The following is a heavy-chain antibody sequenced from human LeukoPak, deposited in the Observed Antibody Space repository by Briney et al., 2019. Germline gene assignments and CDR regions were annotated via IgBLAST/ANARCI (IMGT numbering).Heavy chain of an antibody. D-gene: IGHD2-2*01. Sequence: GESLKISCKGSGYSFTSYWIGWVRQMPGKGLEWMGIIYPGDSDTRYSPSFQGQVTISADKSISTAYLQWSSLKASDTAMYYCARVFLGCSSTSCSGGGRFFDYWGQGTLVTVSS. CDR2: IYPGDSDT. CDR3: ARVFLGCSSTSCSGGGRFFDY. V-gene: IGHV5-51*01. CDR1: GYSFTSYW. J-gene: IGHJ4*02.